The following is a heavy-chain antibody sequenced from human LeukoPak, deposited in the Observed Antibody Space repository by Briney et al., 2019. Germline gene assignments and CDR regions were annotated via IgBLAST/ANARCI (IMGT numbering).Heavy chain of an antibody. CDR3: ARDRLSAAAGLSWFDF. J-gene: IGHJ5*01. CDR2: IYYSGTT. D-gene: IGHD6-13*01. CDR1: GGSISGSSYY. V-gene: IGHV4-39*07. Sequence: SETLSLTCSVSGGSISGSSYYWGWVRQPPGKGLEWIGNIYYSGTTYYNPSLKSRFTISVDTSKNQFSLKVNSVTAADTAVYYCARDRLSAAAGLSWFDFWGQGTLVTVSS.